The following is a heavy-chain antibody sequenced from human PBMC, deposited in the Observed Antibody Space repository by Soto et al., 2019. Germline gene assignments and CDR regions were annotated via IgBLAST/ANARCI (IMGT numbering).Heavy chain of an antibody. CDR2: IANDGRSE. CDR3: AKDKGRTAIDY. CDR1: GLTFSAAG. V-gene: IGHV3-30*18. J-gene: IGHJ4*02. Sequence: QVQLVESGGGVVQPGRSLRLSCAASGLTFSAAGMHWVRQAPAKGLEWVAFIANDGRSESYADSVKGRFTISRDNSQNSLYLQMNGLRAEDTAVYYCAKDKGRTAIDYWGQGTLVSVSS.